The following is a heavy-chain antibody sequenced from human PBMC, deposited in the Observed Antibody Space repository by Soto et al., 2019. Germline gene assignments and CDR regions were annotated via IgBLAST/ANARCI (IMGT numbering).Heavy chain of an antibody. CDR2: MNPNTGNT. V-gene: IGHV1-8*02. D-gene: IGHD6-13*01. J-gene: IGHJ4*02. Sequence: QVQLVQSGADVKKPGASVKVSCKASGYSFIDHDINWVRQAAGQGLEWMGWMNPNTGNTDYAQKFEGRLTLTRDTSTSTAYMDLSSLTSEDTAVYYCARGFSSYSDHWAQGTLVTVSS. CDR1: GYSFIDHD. CDR3: ARGFSSYSDH.